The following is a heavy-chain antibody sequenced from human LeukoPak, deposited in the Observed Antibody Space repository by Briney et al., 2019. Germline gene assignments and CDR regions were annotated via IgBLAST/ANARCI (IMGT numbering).Heavy chain of an antibody. CDR1: GFTFSSYA. CDR3: TREAAAGIDY. J-gene: IGHJ4*02. CDR2: IKRDGSEK. D-gene: IGHD6-13*01. V-gene: IGHV3-7*01. Sequence: GGSLRLSCAASGFTFSSYAMSWVRQAPGKGLEWVANIKRDGSEKYYLDSVKGRFTISRDNAKNSLYLQMNSLRAEDTAVYFCTREAAAGIDYWGQGTLVTASS.